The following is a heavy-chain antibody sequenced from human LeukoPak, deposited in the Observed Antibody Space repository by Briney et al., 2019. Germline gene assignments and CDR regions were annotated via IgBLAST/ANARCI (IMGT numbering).Heavy chain of an antibody. CDR1: GYTFTAYY. CDR3: ARGDIYWDY. Sequence: EASVKVSCKASGYTFTAYYAHWVRQAPGQGPEWMGWIHPNSGGTKYAQNFQGRVTMTRDTSITTAYMELSSLRSDDTAVYYCARGDIYWDYWGQGTQVTVSS. D-gene: IGHD2-15*01. CDR2: IHPNSGGT. J-gene: IGHJ4*02. V-gene: IGHV1-2*02.